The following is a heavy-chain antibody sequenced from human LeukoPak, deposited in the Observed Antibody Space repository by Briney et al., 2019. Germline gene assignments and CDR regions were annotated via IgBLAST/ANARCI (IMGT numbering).Heavy chain of an antibody. V-gene: IGHV3-20*01. CDR3: VRDTAADLRGGNDS. Sequence: GGSLRLSCEASGFTFADFGMAWGRHAPGKGLELASGINWNGGSTGYADSVKGRFTISRDNAKNSLYLQMNSLRVEDTDLYHCVRDTAADLRGGNDSWGQGILVTVSS. CDR2: INWNGGST. CDR1: GFTFADFG. J-gene: IGHJ4*02. D-gene: IGHD6-13*01.